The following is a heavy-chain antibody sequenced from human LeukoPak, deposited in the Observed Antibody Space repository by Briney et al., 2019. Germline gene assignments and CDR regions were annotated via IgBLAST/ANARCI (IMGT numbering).Heavy chain of an antibody. CDR1: GGSFSGYY. J-gene: IGHJ4*02. CDR3: ARGRITIFGVVKYFDY. D-gene: IGHD3-3*01. CDR2: INHSGST. V-gene: IGHV4-34*01. Sequence: SETLSLTCAVYGGSFSGYYWSWIRQPPGKGLEWIGEINHSGSTNYNPSLKSRVTMSVDTSKNQFSLKLSSVTAADTAVYYCARGRITIFGVVKYFDYWGQGTLVTVSS.